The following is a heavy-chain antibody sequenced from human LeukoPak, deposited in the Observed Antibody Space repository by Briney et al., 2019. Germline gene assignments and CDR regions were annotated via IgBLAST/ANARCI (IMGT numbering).Heavy chain of an antibody. J-gene: IGHJ4*02. CDR1: GFTFSTFG. CDR3: VKRIRVADKFDY. D-gene: IGHD6-19*01. Sequence: PGGSLRLSCAASGFTFSTFGMHWVRHTPGKGLEWVAFIRYDGTIKYYADSVKGRFTISRGNSKNTLSLQMDSLRADDTAVYYCVKRIRVADKFDYWGQGSLVTVSS. V-gene: IGHV3-30*02. CDR2: IRYDGTIK.